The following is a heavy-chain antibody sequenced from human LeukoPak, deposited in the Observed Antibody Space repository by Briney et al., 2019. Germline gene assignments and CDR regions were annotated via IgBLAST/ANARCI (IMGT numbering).Heavy chain of an antibody. V-gene: IGHV3-30*02. D-gene: IGHD2-21*02. CDR2: IRYDGNNK. CDR3: ARGDLLGDQGSDYYYYMDV. Sequence: PGGSLRLSCAASGFTFSDYSMHWVRQAPGKGLNWVAFIRYDGNNKYYADSVKGRFTTSRDNSKNMLYLEMNSLSTEDAAVYYCARGDLLGDQGSDYYYYMDVWGKGTTVTISS. CDR1: GFTFSDYS. J-gene: IGHJ6*03.